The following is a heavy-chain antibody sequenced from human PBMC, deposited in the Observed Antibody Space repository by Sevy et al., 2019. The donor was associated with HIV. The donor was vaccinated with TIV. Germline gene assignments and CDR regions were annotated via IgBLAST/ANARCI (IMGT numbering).Heavy chain of an antibody. Sequence: ASVKVSCKASGYTFTDYYMHWVRQAPGQGLEWMGWINPNSGGTNYAQKFQGRVIMTRATSISTAYMELSRLRSDDTAVYYFARDRVLEEFVSRGAPAVITWFDPWGQGTLVTVSS. D-gene: IGHD6-13*01. J-gene: IGHJ5*02. CDR2: INPNSGGT. CDR3: ARDRVLEEFVSRGAPAVITWFDP. CDR1: GYTFTDYY. V-gene: IGHV1-2*02.